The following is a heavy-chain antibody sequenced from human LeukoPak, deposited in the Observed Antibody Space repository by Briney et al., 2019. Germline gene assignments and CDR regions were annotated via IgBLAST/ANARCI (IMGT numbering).Heavy chain of an antibody. J-gene: IGHJ3*02. D-gene: IGHD6-6*01. Sequence: ASVKVSCKVSGYTLTELSMHWVRQAPGKGLEWMGGFDPEDGETIYAQKFQGRVTMTEDTSTDTAYMELSSLRSEDTAVYYCATAPAARPLDAFDIWGQGTMVTVSS. CDR1: GYTLTELS. V-gene: IGHV1-24*01. CDR3: ATAPAARPLDAFDI. CDR2: FDPEDGET.